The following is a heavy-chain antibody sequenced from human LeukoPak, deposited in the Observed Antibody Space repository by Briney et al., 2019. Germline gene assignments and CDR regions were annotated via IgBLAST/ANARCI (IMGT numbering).Heavy chain of an antibody. D-gene: IGHD5-18*01. CDR1: GGSISSYY. V-gene: IGHV4-59*01. J-gene: IGHJ4*02. CDR3: ARGYSYGSYYFDY. CDR2: IYYSGST. Sequence: PSETLSLTCTVSGGSISSYYWSWIRQPPGKGLEWIGYIYYSGSTNYSPSLKSRVTISVDTSKNQFSLKLSSVTAADTAVYYCARGYSYGSYYFDYWGQGTLVTVSS.